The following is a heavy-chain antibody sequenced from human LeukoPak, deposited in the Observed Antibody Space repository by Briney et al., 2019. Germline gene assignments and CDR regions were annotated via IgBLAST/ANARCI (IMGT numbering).Heavy chain of an antibody. V-gene: IGHV3-23*01. CDR1: GFTFSTYA. Sequence: PGGSLRFSCAASGFTFSTYAMNWVRQAPGQGLEWVSGISGSGDNTYYADSVRGRFTISRDKSKSTVYLQMNSLGVEDTAIYYCARGRKLGAPTYFFDYWGQGTLVTVSS. D-gene: IGHD1-26*01. CDR3: ARGRKLGAPTYFFDY. J-gene: IGHJ4*02. CDR2: ISGSGDNT.